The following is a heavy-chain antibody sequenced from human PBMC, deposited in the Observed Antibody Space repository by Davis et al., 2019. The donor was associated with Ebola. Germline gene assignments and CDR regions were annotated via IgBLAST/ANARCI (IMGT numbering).Heavy chain of an antibody. CDR1: GFTFTSYD. J-gene: IGHJ4*02. CDR2: MNPNSGNT. V-gene: IGHV1-8*01. Sequence: AASVKVSCKASGFTFTSYDINWVRQASGQGLEWIGWMNPNSGNTGCAQNFQGRVTMTRNTSMSTAYMELSSLRSEDTAVYYCARGDSSGWYDFDYWGQGTLVTVSS. CDR3: ARGDSSGWYDFDY. D-gene: IGHD6-19*01.